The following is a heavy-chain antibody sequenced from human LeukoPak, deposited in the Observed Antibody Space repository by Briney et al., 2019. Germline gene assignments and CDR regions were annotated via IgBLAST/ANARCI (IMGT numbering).Heavy chain of an antibody. J-gene: IGHJ3*02. CDR1: GYTFTSYH. CDR2: INPSGGGT. Sequence: ASVKVSCKASGYTFTSYHIHWVRQAPGQGLEWMGIINPSGGGTRYAQKFEGRVTMTRDTSTSTFYMELSSLRSEDTAVYYCAKEGAHDYGGNSELWAFDIWGQGTMATVSS. D-gene: IGHD4-23*01. V-gene: IGHV1-46*01. CDR3: AKEGAHDYGGNSELWAFDI.